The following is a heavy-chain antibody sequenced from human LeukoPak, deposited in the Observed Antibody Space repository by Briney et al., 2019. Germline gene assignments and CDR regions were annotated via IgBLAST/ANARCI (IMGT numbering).Heavy chain of an antibody. D-gene: IGHD4-17*01. V-gene: IGHV3-15*01. CDR3: TTGASGDYGEYFQH. CDR1: XFTFSNAW. CDR2: IKSKTDGGTT. Sequence: KPGGSLRLSCAASXFTFSNAWMSWVRQAPGKGLEWVGGIKSKTDGGTTDYAAPVKGRFTISRDDSKNTLYLQMNSLKAEDTAVYYCTTGASGDYGEYFQHWGQGTLVTVPS. J-gene: IGHJ1*01.